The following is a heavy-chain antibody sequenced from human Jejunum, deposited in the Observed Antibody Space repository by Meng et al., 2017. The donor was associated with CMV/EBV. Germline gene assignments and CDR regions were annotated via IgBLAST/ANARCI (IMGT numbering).Heavy chain of an antibody. V-gene: IGHV3-53*01. CDR3: ATLNYGSGSSSDY. Sequence: EVQLVESGGGLIQPGGSLGLSCAASGFTVSSNYMSWVRQAPGKGLEWVSVIYSGGSTYYADSVKGRFTISRDNSKNTLYLQMNSLRVEDTAVYYCATLNYGSGSSSDYWGQGTLVTVSS. CDR2: IYSGGST. CDR1: GFTVSSNY. D-gene: IGHD3-10*01. J-gene: IGHJ4*02.